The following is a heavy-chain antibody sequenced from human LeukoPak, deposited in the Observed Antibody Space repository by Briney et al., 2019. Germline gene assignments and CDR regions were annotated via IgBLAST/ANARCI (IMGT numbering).Heavy chain of an antibody. CDR2: ISYSGSA. J-gene: IGHJ5*02. CDR1: GGSISSYY. D-gene: IGHD2-15*01. V-gene: IGHV4-59*12. CDR3: ARECCLAATPPWFDP. Sequence: SETLSLTCTVSGGSISSYYWSWIRQSPGKGLEWIGYISYSGSARYKPSLKSRVTMSIDTSKNQFTLRLTSVTAADTALYYCARECCLAATPPWFDPWGQGTLVTVSS.